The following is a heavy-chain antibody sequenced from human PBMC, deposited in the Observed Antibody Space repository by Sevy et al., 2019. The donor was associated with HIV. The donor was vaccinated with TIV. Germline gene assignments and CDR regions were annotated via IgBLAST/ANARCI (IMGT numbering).Heavy chain of an antibody. V-gene: IGHV3-30*18. Sequence: GGSLRLSCAASGFTFSSYGMHWVRQAPGKGLEWVSVISYDGSHKDYAESVKGRLTISRDNSKNTLNLQMNSLRAEDTAVYYCAKDQGYAKYYYYGMDVWGQGTTVTVSS. CDR3: AKDQGYAKYYYYGMDV. D-gene: IGHD2-2*01. CDR1: GFTFSSYG. CDR2: ISYDGSHK. J-gene: IGHJ6*02.